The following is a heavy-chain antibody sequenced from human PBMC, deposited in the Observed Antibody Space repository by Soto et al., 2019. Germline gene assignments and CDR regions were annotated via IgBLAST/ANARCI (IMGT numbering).Heavy chain of an antibody. CDR3: ARIGRSWKWFDP. CDR1: GGSISSYY. D-gene: IGHD6-13*01. J-gene: IGHJ5*02. CDR2: IYYSGST. Sequence: SETLSLTCTVSGGSISSYYWSWIRQPPGKGLEWIGYIYYSGSTNYNPSLKSRVTISVDTSKNQFSLKLSSVTAADTAVYYCARIGRSWKWFDPWGQGTLVTVSS. V-gene: IGHV4-59*01.